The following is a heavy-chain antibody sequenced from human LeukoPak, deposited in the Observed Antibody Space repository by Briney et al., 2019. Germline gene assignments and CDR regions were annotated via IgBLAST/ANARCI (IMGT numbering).Heavy chain of an antibody. CDR1: GGSISSGSYY. J-gene: IGHJ5*02. V-gene: IGHV4-61*02. CDR2: IYTSGST. Sequence: SQTLSLTCTVSGGSISSGSYYWSWIRQPAGKGLEWIGRIYTSGSTNYNPSLKSRVTMSVDTSKNQFSLKLSSVTAADTAVYYCAREIRGDSIDPWGQGTLVTVSS. D-gene: IGHD2-21*02. CDR3: AREIRGDSIDP.